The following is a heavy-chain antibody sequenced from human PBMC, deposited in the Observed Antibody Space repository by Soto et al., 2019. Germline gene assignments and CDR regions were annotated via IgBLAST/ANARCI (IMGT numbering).Heavy chain of an antibody. J-gene: IGHJ4*02. V-gene: IGHV4-59*01. D-gene: IGHD2-21*02. CDR2: IYYSGST. Sequence: SETLSLTCTVSGGSISSYYWSWIRQPPGKGLEWIGYIYYSGSTNYNPSLKSRVTISVDTSKNQFSLKLSSVTAADTAVYYCARSRVVTVFDYWGQGTLVTVSS. CDR3: ARSRVVTVFDY. CDR1: GGSISSYY.